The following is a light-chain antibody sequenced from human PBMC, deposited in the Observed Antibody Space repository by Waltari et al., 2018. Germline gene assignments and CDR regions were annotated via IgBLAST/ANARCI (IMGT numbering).Light chain of an antibody. CDR3: QVWDSNSDHVV. CDR2: YNS. J-gene: IGLJ2*01. CDR1: NIGTKS. V-gene: IGLV3-21*04. Sequence: SYVLTQPPSVSVAPGETANITCGGNNIGTKSLHWYQQTTGQAPVLVIYYNSDRPSGIPERFSGSKSGNTATLTISRVEAGDEADYYCQVWDSNSDHVVFGGGSRLTVL.